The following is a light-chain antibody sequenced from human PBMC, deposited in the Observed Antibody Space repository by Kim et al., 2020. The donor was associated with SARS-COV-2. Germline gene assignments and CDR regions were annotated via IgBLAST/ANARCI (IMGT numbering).Light chain of an antibody. V-gene: IGKV3-15*01. CDR3: QQYNDWPLLT. J-gene: IGKJ4*01. CDR2: GAS. Sequence: EIVMTQSPATLSVSPGERATLSCRASQSISNYLAWYQVKPGQAPGLLIYGASARATGITARYSGGGSGTEFTLTISSLQSEDFAVYYCQQYNDWPLLTFGGGTKVDIK. CDR1: QSISNY.